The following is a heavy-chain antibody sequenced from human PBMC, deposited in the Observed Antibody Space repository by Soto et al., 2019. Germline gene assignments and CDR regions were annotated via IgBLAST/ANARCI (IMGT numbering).Heavy chain of an antibody. CDR1: GFTFSSYS. Sequence: GGSLRLSCAASGFTFSSYSMNWVRQAPGKGLEWVSSISSSSSYIYYADSVKGRFTISRDNAKNSLYLQMNSLRAEDTAVSHCASHPPAAPTLFGCFYTWGQGPLITVS. CDR3: ASHPPAAPTLFGCFYT. J-gene: IGHJ5*02. D-gene: IGHD2-2*01. CDR2: ISSSSSYI. V-gene: IGHV3-21*01.